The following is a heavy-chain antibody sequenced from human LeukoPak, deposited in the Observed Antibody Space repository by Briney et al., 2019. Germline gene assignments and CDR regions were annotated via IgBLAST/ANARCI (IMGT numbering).Heavy chain of an antibody. J-gene: IGHJ4*02. D-gene: IGHD1-1*01. CDR2: IYPGDSDT. CDR1: YW. V-gene: IGHV5-51*01. Sequence: YWSWIRQHPGKGLEWMGIIYPGDSDTRYSPSFQGQVTISADKSISTAYLQWSSLKASDTAMYYCARAGTTTDYWGQGTLVTVSS. CDR3: ARAGTTTDY.